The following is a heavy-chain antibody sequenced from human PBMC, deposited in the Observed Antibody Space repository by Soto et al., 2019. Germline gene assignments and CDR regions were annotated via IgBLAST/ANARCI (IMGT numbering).Heavy chain of an antibody. V-gene: IGHV4-34*01. J-gene: IGHJ5*02. Sequence: QVQLQQWGAGLLKPSETLSLTCAVYGGSFSGYYWSWIRQPPGKGLEWLGEINHSGSTNYNPSLKSRVTISVDTTKNQFSLKLSSVTAADTAVYYCARLGGTVVVVAATKHNWFDPWGQGTLVTVSS. CDR3: ARLGGTVVVVAATKHNWFDP. CDR2: INHSGST. CDR1: GGSFSGYY. D-gene: IGHD2-15*01.